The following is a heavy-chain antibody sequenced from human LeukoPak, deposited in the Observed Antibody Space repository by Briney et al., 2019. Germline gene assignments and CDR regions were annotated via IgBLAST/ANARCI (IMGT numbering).Heavy chain of an antibody. CDR1: GYTFTSYD. D-gene: IGHD6-6*01. J-gene: IGHJ4*02. CDR3: ARVPPRYRSSSRHFDY. V-gene: IGHV1-8*01. CDR2: MNPNSGNT. Sequence: GASVKVSCKASGYTFTSYDINWVRQATGQGVEWMGWMNPNSGNTGYAQKFQGRVTMTRNTSISTAYMELSSLRSEDTAVYYCARVPPRYRSSSRHFDYWGQGTLVTVSS.